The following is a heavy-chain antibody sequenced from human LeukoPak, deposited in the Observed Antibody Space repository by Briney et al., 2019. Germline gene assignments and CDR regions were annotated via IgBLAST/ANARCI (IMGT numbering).Heavy chain of an antibody. J-gene: IGHJ4*02. V-gene: IGHV3-9*01. D-gene: IGHD6-13*01. Sequence: PGRSLRLSCAASGFTFDDYAMHWVRQAPGKGLEWVSDISWNSGSIGYEDSVKGRFTISRDNAKNSLYLQMNSLRAEDTALYYCAKGTSGYTSSWYVYWGQGTLVTVSS. CDR2: ISWNSGSI. CDR3: AKGTSGYTSSWYVY. CDR1: GFTFDDYA.